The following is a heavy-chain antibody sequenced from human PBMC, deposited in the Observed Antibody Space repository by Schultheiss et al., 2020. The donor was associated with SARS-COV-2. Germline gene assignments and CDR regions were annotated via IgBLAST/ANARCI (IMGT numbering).Heavy chain of an antibody. Sequence: GGSLRLSCAASGFTFSSYGMHWVRQAPGKGLEWVAVIWYDGSNKYYADSVKGRFTISRDNSKNSLYLQMNSLRAEDTALYYCAKDRGSSSSRYNYGMDVWGQGTTVTVSS. CDR3: AKDRGSSSSRYNYGMDV. CDR2: IWYDGSNK. V-gene: IGHV3-33*06. CDR1: GFTFSSYG. D-gene: IGHD6-6*01. J-gene: IGHJ6*02.